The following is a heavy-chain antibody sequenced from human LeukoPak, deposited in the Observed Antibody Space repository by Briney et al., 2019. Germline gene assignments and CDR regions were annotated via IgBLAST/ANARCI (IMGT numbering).Heavy chain of an antibody. CDR3: TREGDYDILTGYYFIDS. V-gene: IGHV4-4*02. CDR2: IYHSGNT. CDR1: GGSISSGNW. D-gene: IGHD3-9*01. J-gene: IGHJ4*02. Sequence: SETLSLTCAVSGGSISSGNWWSWVRQPPGKGLEWIGEIYHSGNTNYNPSLKSRVTISVDWSKNHFSLKLSSVTAADTAVYYCTREGDYDILTGYYFIDSWGQGTLVTVSS.